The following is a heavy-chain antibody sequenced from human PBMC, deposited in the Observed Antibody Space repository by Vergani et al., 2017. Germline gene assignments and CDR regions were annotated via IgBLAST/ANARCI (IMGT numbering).Heavy chain of an antibody. Sequence: DVQLVESGGGLIQPGGSLRLSCEVSGFPFNIYPVNWVRQTSGKGLQWIANIRTTAEGGTFYADSVKGRFTISRDDAKNTVYLQMNSLKAEDRATYYCAREERSNTSPFVGDGGQGTLVTV. J-gene: IGHJ4*02. CDR2: IRTTAEGGT. V-gene: IGHV3-48*01. CDR1: GFPFNIYP. D-gene: IGHD2/OR15-2a*01. CDR3: AREERSNTSPFVGD.